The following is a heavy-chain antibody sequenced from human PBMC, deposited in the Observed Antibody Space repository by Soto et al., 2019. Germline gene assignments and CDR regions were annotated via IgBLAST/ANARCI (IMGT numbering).Heavy chain of an antibody. CDR3: ARVTPGNNLYYFSGLDV. Sequence: PGGSLRLSCAASGFTFSSYGMHWVRQAPGKGLEWVAVISYDGSNKYYADSVKGRFTISRDSSKNTLYLQMNSLRAEDTAVYYCARVTPGNNLYYFSGLDVWGQGTSVTVSS. J-gene: IGHJ6*02. D-gene: IGHD1-1*01. CDR1: GFTFSSYG. V-gene: IGHV3-30*03. CDR2: ISYDGSNK.